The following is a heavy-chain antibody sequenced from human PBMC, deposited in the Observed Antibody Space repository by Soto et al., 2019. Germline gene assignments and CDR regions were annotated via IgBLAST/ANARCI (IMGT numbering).Heavy chain of an antibody. V-gene: IGHV3-23*01. Sequence: PGGSLRLSCAASGFTFRSYAMSWVRQAPGKGLEWVSTISGRGTSTYYAGSVKGRFTISRDNAKNSLYLQMSGLRAEDTAFYYCVKDVIGYCSAGNCFPDSYFDYWGQGALVTVSS. J-gene: IGHJ4*02. CDR3: VKDVIGYCSAGNCFPDSYFDY. CDR2: ISGRGTST. CDR1: GFTFRSYA. D-gene: IGHD2-15*01.